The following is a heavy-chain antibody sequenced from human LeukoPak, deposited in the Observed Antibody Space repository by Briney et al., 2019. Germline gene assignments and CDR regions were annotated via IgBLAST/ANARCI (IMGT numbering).Heavy chain of an antibody. CDR2: INHSGST. CDR1: GFTFSTYA. V-gene: IGHV4-34*08. CDR3: ATRARLGYCSGGSCYSSFSLYYFDY. D-gene: IGHD2-15*01. Sequence: GSLRLSCAASGFTFSTYAMSWIRQPPGKGLEWIGEINHSGSTNYNPSLKSRVTISVDTSKNQFSLKLSSVTAADTAVYYCATRARLGYCSGGSCYSSFSLYYFDYWGQGTLVTVSS. J-gene: IGHJ4*02.